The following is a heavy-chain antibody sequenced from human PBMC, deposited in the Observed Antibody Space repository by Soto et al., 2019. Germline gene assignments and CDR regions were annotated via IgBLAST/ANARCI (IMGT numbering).Heavy chain of an antibody. J-gene: IGHJ4*02. CDR2: INAGNGNT. CDR3: ARGLNGYLHYFDY. V-gene: IGHV1-3*01. Sequence: ASVKVSCKASGYTFTSYAMHWVRQAPGQRLEWMGWINAGNGNTKYPQKFQGRVTITRDTSASTAYMELSSLRSEDTAVYYCARGLNGYLHYFDYWGQGTLVTVSS. D-gene: IGHD5-18*01. CDR1: GYTFTSYA.